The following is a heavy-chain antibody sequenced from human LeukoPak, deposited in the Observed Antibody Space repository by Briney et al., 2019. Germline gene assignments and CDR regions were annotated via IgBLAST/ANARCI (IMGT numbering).Heavy chain of an antibody. J-gene: IGHJ4*02. CDR1: GYTFTTFH. CDR2: ISPNNGDT. Sequence: ASVKVSCKASGYTFTTFHMHWVRQAPGQGLEWMGRISPNNGDTNYAQKFHDRVTMTRDTSISTVYMELSRLRSDDTAVYYCARQYYYYSIDSWGQGTLVTVSS. CDR3: ARQYYYYSIDS. D-gene: IGHD3-22*01. V-gene: IGHV1-2*02.